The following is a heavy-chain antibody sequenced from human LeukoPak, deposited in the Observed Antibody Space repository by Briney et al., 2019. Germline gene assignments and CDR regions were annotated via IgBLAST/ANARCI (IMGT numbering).Heavy chain of an antibody. Sequence: GGSLRLSCAASGFTFSSYAMSWVRQAPGKGLEWVSAISGSGGSTYYADSVKGRFTISRDNSRNTLYLQMNSLRAEDTAVYYCAKPSRLLWFGEFFDYWGQGTLVTVSS. V-gene: IGHV3-23*01. D-gene: IGHD3-10*01. J-gene: IGHJ4*02. CDR3: AKPSRLLWFGEFFDY. CDR1: GFTFSSYA. CDR2: ISGSGGST.